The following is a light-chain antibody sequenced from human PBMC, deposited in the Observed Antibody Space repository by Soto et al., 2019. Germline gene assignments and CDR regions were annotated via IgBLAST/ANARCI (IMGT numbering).Light chain of an antibody. CDR2: GTS. Sequence: EIVLTQSPGTLSLSPGERATLSCRASQSVSSKYLAWYQQKPGQAPRVLIYGTSIRASAVPERFSGGGSGADFTLTITSLEPEDFAVYYCQEYGSSLFTFGPGTKVDFK. V-gene: IGKV3-20*01. J-gene: IGKJ3*01. CDR3: QEYGSSLFT. CDR1: QSVSSKY.